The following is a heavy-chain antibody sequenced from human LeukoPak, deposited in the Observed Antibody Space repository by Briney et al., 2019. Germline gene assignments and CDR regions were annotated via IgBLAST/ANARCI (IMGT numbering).Heavy chain of an antibody. V-gene: IGHV1-2*06. D-gene: IGHD3-10*01. CDR2: INPNSGGT. J-gene: IGHJ3*02. CDR3: ARGLAWFGESTDAFDI. Sequence: ASVKVSCKASGYTFTGYYMHWVRQAPGQGLEWMGRINPNSGGTNYAQKFQGRVTMTRDTSISTAYMELSRLRSDDTAVYYCARGLAWFGESTDAFDIWGQGTIVTVSS. CDR1: GYTFTGYY.